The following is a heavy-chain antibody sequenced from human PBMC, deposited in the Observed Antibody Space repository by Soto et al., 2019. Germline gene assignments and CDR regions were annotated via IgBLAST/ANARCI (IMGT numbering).Heavy chain of an antibody. CDR2: IVVGSGNT. D-gene: IGHD2-2*01. Sequence: SVKVSCKASGFTFTSSAVQWVRQARGQRLEWIGWIVVGSGNTNYAQKFQERVTITRDMSTSTAYMELSSLRSEDTAVYYCAADLYCSSTSCTSDYYYYYGMDVWGQGTTVTVSS. V-gene: IGHV1-58*01. J-gene: IGHJ6*02. CDR1: GFTFTSSA. CDR3: AADLYCSSTSCTSDYYYYYGMDV.